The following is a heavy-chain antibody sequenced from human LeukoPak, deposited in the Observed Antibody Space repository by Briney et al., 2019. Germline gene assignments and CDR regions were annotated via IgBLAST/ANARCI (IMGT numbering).Heavy chain of an antibody. CDR2: MNPNSGNT. J-gene: IGHJ4*02. Sequence: ASVNVSCKSSGYTFSNYDINWVRRSTGQGLEWMGWMNPNSGNTGYAQKFQGRVTMTRNTSISTAYMELSSLRSDDTAVYYCARVLPGDHWGQGTLVTVSS. D-gene: IGHD1-14*01. CDR1: GYTFSNYD. CDR3: ARVLPGDH. V-gene: IGHV1-8*01.